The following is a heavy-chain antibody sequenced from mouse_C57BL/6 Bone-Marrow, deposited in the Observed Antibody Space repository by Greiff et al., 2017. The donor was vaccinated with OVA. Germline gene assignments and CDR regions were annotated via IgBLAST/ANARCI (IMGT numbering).Heavy chain of an antibody. CDR1: GFNIKDDY. V-gene: IGHV14-4*01. CDR3: TTDGNYGYAMDY. J-gene: IGHJ4*01. CDR2: IDPENGDT. D-gene: IGHD2-1*01. Sequence: VQLQQSGAELVRPGASVKLSCTASGFNIKDDYMHWVKQRPEQGLEWIGWIDPENGDTESASKFQGKATITADTSSNTAYLQLSSLTAEDTAVYYCTTDGNYGYAMDYWGQGTSVTVSS.